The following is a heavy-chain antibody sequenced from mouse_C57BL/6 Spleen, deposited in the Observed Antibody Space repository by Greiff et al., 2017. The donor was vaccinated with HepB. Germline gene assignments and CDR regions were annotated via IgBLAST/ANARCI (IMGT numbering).Heavy chain of an antibody. V-gene: IGHV1-76*01. CDR3: ARSNDGAMDY. CDR1: GYTFTDYY. J-gene: IGHJ4*01. CDR2: IYPGSGNT. Sequence: QVHVKQSGAELVRPGASVKLSCKASGYTFTDYYINWVKQRPGQGLEWIARIYPGSGNTYYNEKFKGKATLTAEKSSSTAYMQLSSLTSEDSAVYFCARSNDGAMDYWGQGTSVTVSS.